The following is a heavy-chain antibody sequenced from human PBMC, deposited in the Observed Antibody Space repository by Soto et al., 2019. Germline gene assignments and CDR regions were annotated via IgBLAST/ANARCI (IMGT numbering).Heavy chain of an antibody. Sequence: GGSLRLSCAASGFTFSSYAMSWVRQAPGKGLEWVSAISGSGGSTYYADSVKGRFTISRDNSKNTLYLQMNSLGAETTAVYYFGKRRKGVSVVGGAQGGGAFDIWGQGTRVTVSS. V-gene: IGHV3-23*01. CDR2: ISGSGGST. CDR1: GFTFSSYA. J-gene: IGHJ3*02. D-gene: IGHD2-21*01. CDR3: GKRRKGVSVVGGAQGGGAFDI.